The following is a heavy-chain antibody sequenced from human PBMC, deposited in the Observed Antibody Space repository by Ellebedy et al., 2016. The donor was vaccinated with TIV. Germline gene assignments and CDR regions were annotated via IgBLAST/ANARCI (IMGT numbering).Heavy chain of an antibody. CDR1: GFTFSSYA. D-gene: IGHD3-9*01. J-gene: IGHJ4*02. V-gene: IGHV3-30*15. Sequence: GESLKISCAASGFTFSSYAMHWVRQAPGEGLEWVAVISYDGSKRYYADSVKGRFTITRDKTKNMVYLHMSSLRVEDTAVYSCAREGDYDILGAFDYWGQGTLVTVSS. CDR3: AREGDYDILGAFDY. CDR2: ISYDGSKR.